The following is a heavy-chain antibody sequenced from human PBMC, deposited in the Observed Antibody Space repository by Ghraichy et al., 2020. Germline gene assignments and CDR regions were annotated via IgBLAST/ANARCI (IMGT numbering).Heavy chain of an antibody. CDR2: IYHSGKT. J-gene: IGHJ4*02. CDR1: GGSISSSNW. Sequence: ESLNISCAVSGGSISSSNWWSWVRQPPGKGLEWIGEIYHSGKTNYNPSLKSRVTISVDTSKNQFSLKLSSVTAADTAVYYCASQRGYYCDYWGQGALVTVSA. V-gene: IGHV4-4*02. CDR3: ASQRGYYCDY. D-gene: IGHD5-12*01.